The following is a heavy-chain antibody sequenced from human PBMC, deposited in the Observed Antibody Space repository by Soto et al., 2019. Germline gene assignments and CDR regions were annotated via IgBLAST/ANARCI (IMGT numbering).Heavy chain of an antibody. CDR2: ISSSSSYI. V-gene: IGHV3-21*01. CDR1: GFTFSSYS. CDR3: VKDMGQAAVGIRYPYGLDV. D-gene: IGHD6-13*01. Sequence: GGSLRLSCAASGFTFSSYSMNWVRQAPGKGLEWVSSISSSSSYIYYADSVKGRFTFSRDTSKNTLYLQMSSLRTEDTAVYYCVKDMGQAAVGIRYPYGLDVWGLGTTVTVSS. J-gene: IGHJ6*02.